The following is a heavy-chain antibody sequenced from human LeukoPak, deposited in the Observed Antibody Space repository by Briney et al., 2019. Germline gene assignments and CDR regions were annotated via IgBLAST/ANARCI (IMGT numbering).Heavy chain of an antibody. V-gene: IGHV3-7*01. Sequence: PGGSLRLSCAASGFTFRNYWMSWVRQAPGKGLEWVANIKQDGSENCYVDSVKGRFTISRDNAKNSLYLQMNSLRAEDTAVYYCARDPVFDYRSGFDRWGQGTLVTVSP. CDR3: ARDPVFDYRSGFDR. D-gene: IGHD6-19*01. J-gene: IGHJ5*02. CDR1: GFTFRNYW. CDR2: IKQDGSEN.